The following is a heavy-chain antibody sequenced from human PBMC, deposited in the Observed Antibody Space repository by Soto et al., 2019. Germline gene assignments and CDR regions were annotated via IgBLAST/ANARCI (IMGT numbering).Heavy chain of an antibody. CDR2: IRSTGSNS. CDR1: GFTFSDYY. V-gene: IGHV3-11*06. J-gene: IGHJ4*02. Sequence: GGSLRLSCAAFGFTFSDYYMTWIRQAPGKGPEWVSSIRSTGSNSNYADSVKGRFTISRDNAKNSLYLQMNSLRVEDTAIYYCARGRPFDFWGQGTLVTVSS. CDR3: ARGRPFDF.